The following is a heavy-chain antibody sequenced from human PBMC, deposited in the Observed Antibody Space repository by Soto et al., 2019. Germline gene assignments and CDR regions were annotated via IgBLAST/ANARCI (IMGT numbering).Heavy chain of an antibody. Sequence: SVKVFCKASGGTFSSYAISWVRQAPGQGLEWMGGIIPIFGTANYAQKFQGRVTITADESTSTAYMELSSLRSEDTAVYYCARSVGATSDYFDYWGQGTLVTVSS. CDR3: ARSVGATSDYFDY. V-gene: IGHV1-69*13. D-gene: IGHD1-26*01. J-gene: IGHJ4*02. CDR1: GGTFSSYA. CDR2: IIPIFGTA.